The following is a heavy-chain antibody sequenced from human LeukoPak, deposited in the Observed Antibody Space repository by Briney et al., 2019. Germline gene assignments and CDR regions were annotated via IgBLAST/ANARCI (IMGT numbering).Heavy chain of an antibody. CDR3: AKDLYNWGFDY. CDR1: GFTFSSYG. J-gene: IGHJ4*02. Sequence: GRSLRLSCAASGFTFSSYGMHWVRQAPGKGLEWVAVISYDGSNKYYADSVKGRFTISRDNSKNTLYLQMNSLRAEDTAAYYCAKDLYNWGFDYWGQGTLVTVSS. D-gene: IGHD1-1*01. CDR2: ISYDGSNK. V-gene: IGHV3-30*18.